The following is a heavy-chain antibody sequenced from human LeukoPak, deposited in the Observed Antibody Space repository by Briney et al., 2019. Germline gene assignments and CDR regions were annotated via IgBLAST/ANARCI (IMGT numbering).Heavy chain of an antibody. CDR1: GFTFSSYG. V-gene: IGHV3-66*01. D-gene: IGHD6-13*01. J-gene: IGHJ4*02. Sequence: GGTLRLSCAASGFTFSSYGMSWVRQAPGKGLEWVSVIYSGGSTYYADSVKGRFTISRDNSKNTLYLQMNSLRAEDTAVYYCARDDGSSWGQGTLVTVSS. CDR2: IYSGGST. CDR3: ARDDGSS.